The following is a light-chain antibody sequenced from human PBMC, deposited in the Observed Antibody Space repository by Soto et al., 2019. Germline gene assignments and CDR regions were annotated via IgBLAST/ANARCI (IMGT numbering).Light chain of an antibody. CDR2: EGS. Sequence: QSALTQPASVSGSPGQSITISCTGTSSDVGSYNLVSWYQQHPGKAPKLMIYEGSKRPSGVSNRVSGSKSGNTASLTISGLQAEDGADYYCCPYAGGRTVVFGGGTKLTVL. J-gene: IGLJ2*01. CDR3: CPYAGGRTVV. V-gene: IGLV2-23*01. CDR1: SSDVGSYNL.